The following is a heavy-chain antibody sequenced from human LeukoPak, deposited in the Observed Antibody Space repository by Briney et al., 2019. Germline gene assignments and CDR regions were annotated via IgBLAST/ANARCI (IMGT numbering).Heavy chain of an antibody. CDR2: IYYSGST. V-gene: IGHV4-39*01. D-gene: IGHD2-21*01. Sequence: SETLSLTCPVSGGSISSSSCYWGWIRQPPGKGLEWIGSIYYSGSTYYNPSLKSRVTISVDTSNNQFSLKLSSVTAADTAMCYYARHPTIVTERWFDPWGQGTLVTVSS. CDR3: ARHPTIVTERWFDP. J-gene: IGHJ5*02. CDR1: GGSISSSSCY.